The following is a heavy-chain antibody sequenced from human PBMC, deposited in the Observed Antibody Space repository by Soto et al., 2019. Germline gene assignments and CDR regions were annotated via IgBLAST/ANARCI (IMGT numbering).Heavy chain of an antibody. J-gene: IGHJ4*02. V-gene: IGHV3-7*03. CDR3: ADLTWGDYYLP. CDR2: MKPDGSDK. D-gene: IGHD3-22*01. Sequence: PGGSLRLSCVASGFTFSDSWMTWVRQAPGKGLEWVANMKPDGSDKFYVDSVKGRFIISRDNSKNTLYLQMNSLRAEDTAVYYCADLTWGDYYLPWSQGTLVTVSS. CDR1: GFTFSDSW.